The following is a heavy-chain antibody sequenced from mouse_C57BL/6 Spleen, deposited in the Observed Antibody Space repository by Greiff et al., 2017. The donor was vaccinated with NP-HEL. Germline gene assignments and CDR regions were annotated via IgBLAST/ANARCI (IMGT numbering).Heavy chain of an antibody. CDR3: ARKGNAHFDY. CDR1: GYTFTSYW. V-gene: IGHV1-59*01. CDR2: IDPSDSYT. D-gene: IGHD2-1*01. J-gene: IGHJ2*01. Sequence: QVQLQQPGAELVRPGTSVKLSCKASGYTFTSYWMHWVKQRPGQGLEWIGVIDPSDSYTNYNQKFKGKATLTVDTSSSTAYMQLSSLTSEDSAVYYCARKGNAHFDYWGQGTTLTVSS.